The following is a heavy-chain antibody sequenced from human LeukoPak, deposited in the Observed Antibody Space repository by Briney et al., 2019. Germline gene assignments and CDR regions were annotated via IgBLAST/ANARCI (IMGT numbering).Heavy chain of an antibody. CDR3: ARDSRGCSSTSCYSYCMDV. CDR1: GGSISSGGYY. V-gene: IGHV4-31*03. CDR2: IYYSGST. J-gene: IGHJ6*02. Sequence: SETLSLTCTVSGGSISSGGYYWSWIRQHPAKGLEWIGYIYYSGSTYYNPSLKSRVTISVDTSKNQFSLKLSSVTAADTAVYYCARDSRGCSSTSCYSYCMDVWGQGTTVTVSS. D-gene: IGHD2-2*01.